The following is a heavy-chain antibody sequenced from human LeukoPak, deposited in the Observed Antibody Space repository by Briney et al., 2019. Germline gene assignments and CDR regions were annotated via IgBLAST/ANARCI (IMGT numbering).Heavy chain of an antibody. CDR1: GYTFTSYY. CDR2: INPSGGST. J-gene: IGHJ5*02. Sequence: ASVKVSCKASGYTFTSYYMHWVRQAPGQGLEWMGIINPSGGSTSYAQKFQGRVTMTRDTSTSTVYMELSSLRSDDTAVYYCAREGTPYGDYGPNDPWGQGTLVTVSS. CDR3: AREGTPYGDYGPNDP. D-gene: IGHD4-17*01. V-gene: IGHV1-46*01.